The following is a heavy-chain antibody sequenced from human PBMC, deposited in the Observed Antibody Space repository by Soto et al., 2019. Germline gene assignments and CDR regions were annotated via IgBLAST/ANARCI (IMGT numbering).Heavy chain of an antibody. CDR3: ARTSYDILTGRLDGFDI. J-gene: IGHJ3*02. Sequence: QLRLQESGSRLVKPSQTLSLTCAVSGGSINSGGYSWSWLRQPPGKGLEWNGYISHSGTTYYNPSLKSRLTISMDKSKNHFSLRLSSVTAADTAVYYCARTSYDILTGRLDGFDIWGQGTMVIVSS. D-gene: IGHD3-9*01. CDR2: ISHSGTT. V-gene: IGHV4-30-2*01. CDR1: GGSINSGGYS.